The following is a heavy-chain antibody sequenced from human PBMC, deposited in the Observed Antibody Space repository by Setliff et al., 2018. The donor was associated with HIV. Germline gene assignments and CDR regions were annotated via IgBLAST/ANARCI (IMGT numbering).Heavy chain of an antibody. D-gene: IGHD6-13*01. Sequence: ASVKVSCKASGYTFTAYVMHWVRQAPGQRLEWMGWINAGNGNTKYSQKLQGRVTITRDISASTAYMELRLRSEDTAVYYCARTLSPSSSLFSNWGQGTLVTVSS. CDR1: GYTFTAYV. CDR2: INAGNGNT. V-gene: IGHV1-3*01. CDR3: ARTLSPSSSLFSN. J-gene: IGHJ4*02.